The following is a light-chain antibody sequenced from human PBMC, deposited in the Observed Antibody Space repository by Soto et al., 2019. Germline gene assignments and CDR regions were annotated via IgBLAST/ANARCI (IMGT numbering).Light chain of an antibody. CDR3: QQYGSSQWT. CDR2: GAS. CDR1: QSVSSSY. Sequence: EVVLTQWPGTLSLSPGERATLSCRASQSVSSSYLAWYQQKPGQAPRLLIYGASSRATGIPDRFSGSGSGTDFTLTISRLEPEDFAVYYCQQYGSSQWTFGQGTKVDIK. J-gene: IGKJ1*01. V-gene: IGKV3-20*01.